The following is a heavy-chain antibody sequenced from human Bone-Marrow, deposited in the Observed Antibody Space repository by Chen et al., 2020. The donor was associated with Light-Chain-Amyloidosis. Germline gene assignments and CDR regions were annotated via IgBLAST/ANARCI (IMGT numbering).Heavy chain of an antibody. D-gene: IGHD5-12*01. J-gene: IGHJ4*02. CDR2: IYPDDSDA. CDR3: ARRRDGYNFDY. Sequence: EVQLEQSGPDVKKPGESLKISCKGSGYTFPNYWIGWVRQMPGKGLEWMGVIYPDDSDARYSPSFEGQVTISADKSITTAYLQWRSLKASETAMYYCARRRDGYNFDYWGQGTLVTVSS. V-gene: IGHV5-51*01. CDR1: GYTFPNYW.